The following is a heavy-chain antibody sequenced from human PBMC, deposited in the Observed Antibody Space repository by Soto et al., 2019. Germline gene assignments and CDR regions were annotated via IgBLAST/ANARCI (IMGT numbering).Heavy chain of an antibody. CDR1: GYSFTSYW. J-gene: IGHJ6*02. D-gene: IGHD2-15*01. CDR2: IYPGDSDT. Sequence: GESLKISCKGSGYSFTSYWIGWVRQMPGKGLEWMGIIYPGDSDTRYSPSFQGQVTISADKSISTAYLQWSSLKASDTAMYYCARGCARGGSCYYYYYGMDDWGQGTTVTVS. V-gene: IGHV5-51*01. CDR3: ARGCARGGSCYYYYYGMDD.